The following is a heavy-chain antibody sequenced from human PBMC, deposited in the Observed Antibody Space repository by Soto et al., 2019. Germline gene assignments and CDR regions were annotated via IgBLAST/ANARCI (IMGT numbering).Heavy chain of an antibody. Sequence: QAQLEQSGAEVKKPGASVKVSCKSSGYTFNTSGISWVRQAPGQGLEWMGWISTYNGDANYAQRFQGRVTMTTDTSTSTTFMELRSLRSDDTAVYYCAREGPRPYYYYGMDVWGQGTTVTVSS. CDR1: GYTFNTSG. V-gene: IGHV1-18*01. CDR3: AREGPRPYYYYGMDV. CDR2: ISTYNGDA. J-gene: IGHJ6*02. D-gene: IGHD6-6*01.